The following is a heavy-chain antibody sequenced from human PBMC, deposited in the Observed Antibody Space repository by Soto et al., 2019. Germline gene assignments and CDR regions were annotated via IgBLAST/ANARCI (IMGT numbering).Heavy chain of an antibody. CDR2: INPNSGGT. CDR3: ARGSAAYINLIGRYVP. V-gene: IGHV1-2*04. D-gene: IGHD2-21*01. Sequence: ASVKVSCKASGYTFTGYYMHWVRQAPGQGLEWMGWINPNSGGTNYAQKFQGWVTMTRDTSISTAYMELSRLRSDDTAVYYCARGSAAYINLIGRYVPSCQGTLVSVSS. CDR1: GYTFTGYY. J-gene: IGHJ5*02.